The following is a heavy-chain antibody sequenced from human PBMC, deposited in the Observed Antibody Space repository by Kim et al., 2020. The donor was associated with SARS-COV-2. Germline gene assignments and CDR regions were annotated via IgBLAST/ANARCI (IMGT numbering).Heavy chain of an antibody. Sequence: SETLSLTCTVSGGSVSSGSYYWSWIRQPPGKGLEWIGYIYYSGSTNYNPSLKSRVTISVDTSKNQFSLKLSSVSAADTAVYYCARVGRDIVVVPAAQATRYNWNYYLDYWGQGTLVTVSS. CDR3: ARVGRDIVVVPAAQATRYNWNYYLDY. D-gene: IGHD2-2*01. V-gene: IGHV4-61*01. CDR2: IYYSGST. CDR1: GGSVSSGSYY. J-gene: IGHJ4*02.